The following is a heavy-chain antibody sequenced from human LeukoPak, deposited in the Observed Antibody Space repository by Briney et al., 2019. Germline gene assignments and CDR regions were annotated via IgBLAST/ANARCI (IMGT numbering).Heavy chain of an antibody. Sequence: GGSLRLSCAASGFTVSSNYMSWVRQAPGKGLEWVSVIYSGGSTYYADSVKGRFTISRDNSKNKLYLQMNSLRAEDTAVYYCARGRAGESDYFDYWGQGTLVTVSS. CDR2: IYSGGST. V-gene: IGHV3-53*01. CDR1: GFTVSSNY. CDR3: ARGRAGESDYFDY. J-gene: IGHJ4*02. D-gene: IGHD7-27*01.